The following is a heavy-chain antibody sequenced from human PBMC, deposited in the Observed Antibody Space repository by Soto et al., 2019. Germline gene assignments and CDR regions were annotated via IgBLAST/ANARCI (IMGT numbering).Heavy chain of an antibody. CDR2: ISYDGSNK. CDR1: GFTFSSYG. V-gene: IGHV3-30*18. D-gene: IGHD3-3*01. Sequence: PVGSLRLSCAASGFTFSSYGMHWVRQAPGKGLEWVAVISYDGSNKYYADSVKGRFTISRDNSKNTLYLQMNSLRAEDTAVYYCAKDRSGGGYYDFWSGYYYYYYGMDVWGQGTTVTVSS. CDR3: AKDRSGGGYYDFWSGYYYYYYGMDV. J-gene: IGHJ6*02.